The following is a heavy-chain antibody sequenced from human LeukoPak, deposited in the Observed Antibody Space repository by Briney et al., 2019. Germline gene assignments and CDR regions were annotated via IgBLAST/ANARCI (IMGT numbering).Heavy chain of an antibody. J-gene: IGHJ4*02. D-gene: IGHD3-10*01. V-gene: IGHV1-18*01. CDR1: GYTFTSYG. CDR2: ISADNGNT. CDR3: ARERITMVRGPLIDY. Sequence: ASVKVSCKASGYTFTSYGISWVRQAPGQGLEWMGWISADNGNTNYAQKLQGRVTMTTDTSTSTAYMELRSLRSDDTAVYYCARERITMVRGPLIDYWGQGTLVTVSS.